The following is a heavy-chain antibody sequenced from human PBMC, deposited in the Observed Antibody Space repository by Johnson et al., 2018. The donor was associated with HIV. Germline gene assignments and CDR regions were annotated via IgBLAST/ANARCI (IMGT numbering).Heavy chain of an antibody. V-gene: IGHV3-30*02. CDR2: IRYDGSNK. CDR3: ARETHYYDSSGYYVDAFDV. Sequence: QVQLVESGGGVVQPGGSLRLSCAASGFTFSSYGMHWVRQAPGKGLEWVAFIRYDGSNKYYADSVKGRFTISRDNSKNTLYLQMNSLRAEDTAVYYCARETHYYDSSGYYVDAFDVWGQGTMVTVSS. D-gene: IGHD3-22*01. CDR1: GFTFSSYG. J-gene: IGHJ3*01.